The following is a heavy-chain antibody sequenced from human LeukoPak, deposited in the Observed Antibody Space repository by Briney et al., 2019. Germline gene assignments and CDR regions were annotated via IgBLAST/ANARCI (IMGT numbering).Heavy chain of an antibody. CDR2: NYYSGST. Sequence: SETLSLTCTVSGGSISSSYWSWIRQPPGEGLEWIGYNYYSGSTDYNPSLKSRVTISVDTSKNQFSLKLSSVTAADAALYYCARGADSTGYYPLFYGMDVWGQGTTVTVSS. CDR1: GGSISSSY. J-gene: IGHJ6*02. D-gene: IGHD3-22*01. CDR3: ARGADSTGYYPLFYGMDV. V-gene: IGHV4-59*08.